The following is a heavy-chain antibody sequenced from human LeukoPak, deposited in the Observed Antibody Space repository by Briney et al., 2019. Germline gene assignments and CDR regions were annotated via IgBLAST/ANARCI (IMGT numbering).Heavy chain of an antibody. V-gene: IGHV3-23*01. J-gene: IGHJ3*02. CDR3: AKDVKYYDFWSNYQVTDAFDI. Sequence: QTGGSLRLSCAASGFTFSRYAMSWVRQAPGKGLEWVSAISGSGDYTYYVDSVRGRSTISRDNSKNTLYLLMHGLSAEDTAVYYCAKDVKYYDFWSNYQVTDAFDIWGQGTMVTVSS. CDR1: GFTFSRYA. CDR2: ISGSGDYT. D-gene: IGHD3-3*01.